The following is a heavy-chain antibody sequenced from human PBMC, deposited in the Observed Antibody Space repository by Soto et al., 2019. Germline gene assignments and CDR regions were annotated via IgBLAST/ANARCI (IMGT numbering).Heavy chain of an antibody. D-gene: IGHD3-3*01. CDR3: AGIGEEIYYGMDV. J-gene: IGHJ6*02. CDR1: GGSMRSYY. V-gene: IGHV4-4*07. CDR2: IYARGST. Sequence: QVQLQESGPGLVKPSETLSLTCTVSGGSMRSYYWNWIRQPAGEVLEWIGRIYARGSTKYNPSLESRVTMFVDVSQNQFSLRLTSVTAADTAVYYCAGIGEEIYYGMDVWGQGTTVTVSS.